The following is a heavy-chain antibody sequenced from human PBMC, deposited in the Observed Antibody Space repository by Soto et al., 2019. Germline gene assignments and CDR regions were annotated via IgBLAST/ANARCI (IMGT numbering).Heavy chain of an antibody. CDR3: ARDSGLLAFDY. D-gene: IGHD2-8*02. V-gene: IGHV3-30*04. Sequence: QVQLVQSGGGVVRPGGSLRLSCVASGFTFSRYTMHWVRQAPGKGLEWVALMSYDGSKKYYADSVKGRLTISRDSSKNTSVLEMDGLRHEDTALYYCARDSGLLAFDYWGQGSLVSVSA. CDR1: GFTFSRYT. CDR2: MSYDGSKK. J-gene: IGHJ4*02.